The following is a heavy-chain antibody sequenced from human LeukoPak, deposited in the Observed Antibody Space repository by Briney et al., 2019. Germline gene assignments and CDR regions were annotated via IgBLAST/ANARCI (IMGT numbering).Heavy chain of an antibody. J-gene: IGHJ4*02. D-gene: IGHD1-26*01. CDR1: GFSFSTYW. CDR2: INEDGTTI. V-gene: IGHV3-74*01. Sequence: GGSLRLSCAASGFSFSTYWVHWVRQVPGRGLVWVSRINEDGTTITYADSVKGRFTISRDDAKNTLYLQMNSLRADDTAIYYCVRDFSGAVDSWGQGTLVTVSS. CDR3: VRDFSGAVDS.